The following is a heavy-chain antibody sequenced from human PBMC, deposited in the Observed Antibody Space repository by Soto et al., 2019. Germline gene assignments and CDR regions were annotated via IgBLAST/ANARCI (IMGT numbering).Heavy chain of an antibody. D-gene: IGHD2-21*02. CDR2: ISPSTSHI. Sequence: EVHLVESGGGLVKPGGSLRLSCAVSGFTFSSCTMNWVRQAPGKGLEWVSSISPSTSHIYYADSVKGRFTISRDNAKNSVFLTMSSLGAEDTALYYCSGCCGGACHQSYGMDVWGQGTTVTVSS. CDR1: GFTFSSCT. J-gene: IGHJ6*02. CDR3: SGCCGGACHQSYGMDV. V-gene: IGHV3-21*01.